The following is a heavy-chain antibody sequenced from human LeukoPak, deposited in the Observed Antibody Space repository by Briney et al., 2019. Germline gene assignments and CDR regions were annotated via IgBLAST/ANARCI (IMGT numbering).Heavy chain of an antibody. CDR3: AKMVAATYY. V-gene: IGHV3-30*18. CDR2: ISYDGSNK. Sequence: PGGSLRLSCAASGFTSSSYGMHWVRQAPGKGLEWVAVISYDGSNKYYADSVKGRFTISRDNSKNTLYLQVNSLRAEDTAVYYCAKMVAATYYWGQGTLVTVSS. J-gene: IGHJ4*02. CDR1: GFTSSSYG. D-gene: IGHD2-15*01.